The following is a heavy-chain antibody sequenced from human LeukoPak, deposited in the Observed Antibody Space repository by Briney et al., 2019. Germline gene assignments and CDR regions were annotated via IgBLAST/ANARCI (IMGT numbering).Heavy chain of an antibody. V-gene: IGHV4-59*01. D-gene: IGHD3-3*01. CDR1: GGSISSYY. Sequence: SETLSLTCNVSGGSISSYYWSWIRQPPGKGLEWIGYIYYSGSTNYNPSLKSRVTISADTSKKQFSLKLSAVTAADTAVYYCARDGIFGRDAFDIWGQGTMVTVSS. CDR2: IYYSGST. CDR3: ARDGIFGRDAFDI. J-gene: IGHJ3*02.